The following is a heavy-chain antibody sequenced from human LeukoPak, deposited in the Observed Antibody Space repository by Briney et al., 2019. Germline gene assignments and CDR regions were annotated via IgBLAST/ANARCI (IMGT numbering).Heavy chain of an antibody. J-gene: IGHJ4*02. CDR3: ARPDCTNGVCHSYVY. D-gene: IGHD2-8*01. V-gene: IGHV5-51*01. CDR1: GYSFTSYW. CDR2: IYPGDSDA. Sequence: GESLKISCKGSGYSFTSYWIGWVRQMPGKGLEWMGIIYPGDSDARYSPSFQGQVTISADKSISTAYLQWSSLKASDTAMYCCARPDCTNGVCHSYVYWGQGTLVTVSS.